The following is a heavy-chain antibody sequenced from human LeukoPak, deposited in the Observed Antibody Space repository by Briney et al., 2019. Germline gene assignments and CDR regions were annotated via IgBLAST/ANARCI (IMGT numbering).Heavy chain of an antibody. CDR3: ATTLKAAASY. Sequence: PSETLSLTCAVYGGSFSGYYWSWIRQPPGRGLEWIREINHSGSTNYNPSLKSRVTISVDTSKNQFSLKLSSVTAADTAVYYCATTLKAAASYWGQGTLVTVSS. D-gene: IGHD6-13*01. J-gene: IGHJ4*02. V-gene: IGHV4-34*01. CDR1: GGSFSGYY. CDR2: INHSGST.